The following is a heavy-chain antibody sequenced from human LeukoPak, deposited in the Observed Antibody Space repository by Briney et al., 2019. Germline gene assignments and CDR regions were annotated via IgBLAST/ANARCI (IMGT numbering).Heavy chain of an antibody. CDR2: IYYSGST. J-gene: IGHJ2*01. CDR3: ASARRGYWYFDL. Sequence: SETLSLTCTVSGGSISSSSYYWGWIRQPPGKGLEWIGSIYYSGSTYYNPSLKSRVTISVDTSKNQFSLKLSSVTAADTAVYYCASARRGYWYFDLWGRGTLVTVSS. CDR1: GGSISSSSYY. V-gene: IGHV4-39*07.